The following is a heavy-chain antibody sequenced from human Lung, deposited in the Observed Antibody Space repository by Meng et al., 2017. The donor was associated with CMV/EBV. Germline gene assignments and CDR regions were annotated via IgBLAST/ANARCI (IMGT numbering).Heavy chain of an antibody. CDR1: GGSFSGYY. V-gene: IGHV4-34*01. CDR2: INHSGST. CDR3: ARHPVAARVVDQ. D-gene: IGHD6-6*01. J-gene: IGHJ4*02. Sequence: CAVYGGSFSGYYWSWIRQPPGKGLEWIGEINHSGSTTYKPSLKSRVTISVDTSKNQISLKLKSVTAGDAAVYYCARHPVAARVVDQWGQGTLVTVSS.